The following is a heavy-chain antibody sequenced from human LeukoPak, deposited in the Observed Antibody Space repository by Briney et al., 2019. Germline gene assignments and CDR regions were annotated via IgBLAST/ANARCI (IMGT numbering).Heavy chain of an antibody. V-gene: IGHV4-34*01. CDR3: ARQGTSIVGATIDY. D-gene: IGHD1-26*01. J-gene: IGHJ4*02. CDR1: DESFRTYY. CDR2: INQSGNR. Sequence: SETLSLTCAVYDESFRTYYWSWIRQPPGRGLEWIGEINQSGNRNYNPSLESRVTISVDTSKNQFSLKLTSVTAADTALYYCARQGTSIVGATIDYWGQGTLVTVSS.